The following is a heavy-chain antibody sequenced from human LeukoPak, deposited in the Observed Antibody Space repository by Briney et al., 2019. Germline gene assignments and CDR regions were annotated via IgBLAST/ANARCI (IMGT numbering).Heavy chain of an antibody. Sequence: PSETLSLTCTVSGGSISSYYWSWIRQPPGKGLEWIGYIYYSGSTNYNPTLKSRVTISVDTSKNQFSLKLSSVTAADTAVYYCARVSGYDWESFYDYWGQGTLVTVSS. CDR1: GGSISSYY. J-gene: IGHJ4*02. D-gene: IGHD5-12*01. CDR2: IYYSGST. V-gene: IGHV4-59*01. CDR3: ARVSGYDWESFYDY.